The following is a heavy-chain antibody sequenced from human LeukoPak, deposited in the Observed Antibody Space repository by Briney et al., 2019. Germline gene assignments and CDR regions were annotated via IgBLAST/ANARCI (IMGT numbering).Heavy chain of an antibody. CDR1: GGTFSSYA. D-gene: IGHD3-3*01. V-gene: IGHV1-69*04. CDR3: ARMEASYYDFWSGYGYFDY. CDR2: IIPILGIA. J-gene: IGHJ4*02. Sequence: SVKVSCKASGGTFSSYAISWVRQAPGQGLEWMGRIIPILGIANYAQKFQGRVTITADKSTSTAYMELSSLRSEDTAVYYCARMEASYYDFWSGYGYFDYWGQGTLITVSS.